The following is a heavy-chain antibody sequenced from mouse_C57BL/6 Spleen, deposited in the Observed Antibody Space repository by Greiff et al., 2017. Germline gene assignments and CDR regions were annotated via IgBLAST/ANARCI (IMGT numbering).Heavy chain of an antibody. CDR2: IYPGDGDT. V-gene: IGHV1-80*01. D-gene: IGHD1-1*01. CDR3: AREGAPTRLFDY. CDR1: GYAFSSYW. J-gene: IGHJ2*01. Sequence: QVQLQQSGAELVKPGASVKISCKASGYAFSSYWMNWVKQRPGKGLEWIGQIYPGDGDTNYNGKFKGKATLTADKSSSTAYMQRSSLTSEDSAVYFCAREGAPTRLFDYWGQGTTLTVSS.